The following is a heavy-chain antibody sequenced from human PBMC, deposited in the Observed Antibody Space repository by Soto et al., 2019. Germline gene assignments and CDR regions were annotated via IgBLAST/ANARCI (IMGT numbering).Heavy chain of an antibody. D-gene: IGHD3-16*01. CDR2: ISGSGGTT. CDR3: TKEQGGGAPFAP. CDR1: GFTFNKYA. V-gene: IGHV3-23*01. J-gene: IGHJ5*02. Sequence: PGGSLRLSCAASGFTFNKYAMTWVRQAPGKGLEWVSSISGSGGTTYHADSVKGRFTISRDNSKNTLYLQMNSLKTEDTAVYYCTKEQGGGAPFAPWGQGPLVTVSS.